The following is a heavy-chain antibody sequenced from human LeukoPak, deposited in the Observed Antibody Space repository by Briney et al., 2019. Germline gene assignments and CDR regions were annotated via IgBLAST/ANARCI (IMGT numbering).Heavy chain of an antibody. Sequence: GGSLRLPCAASGFMFSSYAMSWVRQAPGQGLEWVSAISGSGSGTYYADSVKGRFTISRDNSNNMLYLQMNSLRVEDTAVYYCTKDFQSSPGNWFDPWGQGTLVTVSS. J-gene: IGHJ5*02. CDR1: GFMFSSYA. V-gene: IGHV3-23*01. CDR3: TKDFQSSPGNWFDP. CDR2: ISGSGSGT.